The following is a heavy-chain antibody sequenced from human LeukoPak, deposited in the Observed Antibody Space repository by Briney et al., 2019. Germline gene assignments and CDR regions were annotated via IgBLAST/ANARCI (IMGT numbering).Heavy chain of an antibody. V-gene: IGHV3-23*01. CDR1: GFTFSSYA. J-gene: IGHJ5*02. CDR2: ISGSGGST. CDR3: AKGQSLRSYNWFDP. Sequence: GGSLRLSCAASGFTFSSYAMSWVRQAPGKGLEWVSAISGSGGSTYYADSVKGRFTISRDNSKNTLYLQVNSLRAEDTAVYYCAKGQSLRSYNWFDPWGQGTLVTVSS. D-gene: IGHD6-6*01.